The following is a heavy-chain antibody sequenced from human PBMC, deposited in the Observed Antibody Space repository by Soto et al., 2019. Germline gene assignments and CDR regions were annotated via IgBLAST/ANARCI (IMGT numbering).Heavy chain of an antibody. CDR3: ARPYGIYGSGSYYSWTFDY. V-gene: IGHV4-39*01. J-gene: IGHJ4*02. Sequence: PSETLSLTCTVSGGSISSSSYYWGWIRQPPGKGLEWIGSIYYSGSTYYNPSLKSRVTISVDMSKNQFSLKLSSVTAADTAVYYCARPYGIYGSGSYYSWTFDYWGQGTLVTVSS. CDR2: IYYSGST. CDR1: GGSISSSSYY. D-gene: IGHD3-10*01.